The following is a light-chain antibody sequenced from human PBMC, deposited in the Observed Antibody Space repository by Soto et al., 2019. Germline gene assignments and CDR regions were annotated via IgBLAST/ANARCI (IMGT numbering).Light chain of an antibody. CDR1: QSVSSY. CDR3: QQYGYSPIT. CDR2: DAS. Sequence: EIVLTQSPCTLSLSPGERATLSCRASQSVSSYLAWYQQKPGQAPRLLIYDASNRATGIPARFSGSGSGTDFTLTIDGLEPEDFVVYYCQQYGYSPITSGQGTRLEI. J-gene: IGKJ5*01. V-gene: IGKV3-20*01.